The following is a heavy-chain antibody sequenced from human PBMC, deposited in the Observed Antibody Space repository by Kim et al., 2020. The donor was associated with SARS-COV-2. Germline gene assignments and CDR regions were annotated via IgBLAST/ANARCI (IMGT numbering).Heavy chain of an antibody. CDR1: GDSVSGNSVA. V-gene: IGHV6-1*01. J-gene: IGHJ2*01. CDR3: ARVRDSIWYFDL. Sequence: SQTLSLTCAISGDSVSGNSVAWNWIRQSPSRGLEWLGRTYFRSKWFADYAVSVKSRMTINSDTSKNQISLQLNSVTPEDTAVYYCARVRDSIWYFDLWGRGTLVTVSS. CDR2: TYFRSKWFA.